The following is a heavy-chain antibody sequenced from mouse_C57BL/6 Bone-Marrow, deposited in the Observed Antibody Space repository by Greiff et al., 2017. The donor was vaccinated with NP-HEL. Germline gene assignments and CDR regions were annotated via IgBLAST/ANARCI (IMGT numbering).Heavy chain of an antibody. Sequence: VQLVESGPELVKPGASVKLSCKASGYTFTSYDINWVKQRPGQGLEWIGWIYPRDGSTKYNEKFKGKATLTVDTSSSTAYMELHSLTSEDSAVYFCARGTVVAPYWYFDVWGTGTTVTVSS. D-gene: IGHD1-1*01. V-gene: IGHV1-85*01. CDR3: ARGTVVAPYWYFDV. J-gene: IGHJ1*03. CDR2: IYPRDGST. CDR1: GYTFTSYD.